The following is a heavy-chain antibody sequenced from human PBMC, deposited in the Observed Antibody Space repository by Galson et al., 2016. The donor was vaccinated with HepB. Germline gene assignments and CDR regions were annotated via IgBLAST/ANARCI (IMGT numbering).Heavy chain of an antibody. J-gene: IGHJ4*02. CDR3: ARGRDYGDNPLDD. CDR1: GYTFTSCD. CDR2: MNPDSGRT. Sequence: SVKVSCKASGYTFTSCDINWVRQATGQGLEWLGWMNPDSGRTGSAQKFQGRVTMTRDTSISTAYLELSSLTSEDTGVYFCARGRDYGDNPLDDWGQGTLVAVSS. D-gene: IGHD4-17*01. V-gene: IGHV1-8*02.